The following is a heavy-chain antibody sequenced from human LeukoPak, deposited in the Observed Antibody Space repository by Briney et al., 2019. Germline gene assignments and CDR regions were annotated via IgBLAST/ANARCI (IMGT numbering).Heavy chain of an antibody. CDR2: INPTGGST. CDR1: GYTVTSYY. J-gene: IGHJ5*02. D-gene: IGHD1-26*01. V-gene: IGHV1-46*01. Sequence: ASVKVSCKASGYTVTSYYMHWVRQAPGQGLEWMGLINPTGGSTGYAQKFQGRVTMTRDMSTSTDYMELSSLRSEDTAIYYCARDNSVGDNAWWFDPWGQGTLVTVSS. CDR3: ARDNSVGDNAWWFDP.